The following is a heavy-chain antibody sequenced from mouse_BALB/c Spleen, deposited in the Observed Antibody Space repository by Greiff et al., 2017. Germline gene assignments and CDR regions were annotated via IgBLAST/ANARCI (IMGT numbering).Heavy chain of an antibody. D-gene: IGHD2-4*01. CDR1: GYSITSDYA. Sequence: EVKLVESGPGLVKPSQSLSLTCTVTGYSITSDYAWNWIRQFPGNKLEWMGYISYSGSTSYNPSLKSRISITRDTSKNQFFLQLNSVTTEDTATYYCARWRYDYDGFAYWGQGTLVTVSA. V-gene: IGHV3-2*02. J-gene: IGHJ3*01. CDR2: ISYSGST. CDR3: ARWRYDYDGFAY.